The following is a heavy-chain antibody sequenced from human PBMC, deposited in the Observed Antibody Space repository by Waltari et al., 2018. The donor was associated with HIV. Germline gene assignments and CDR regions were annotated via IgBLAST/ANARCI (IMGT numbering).Heavy chain of an antibody. Sequence: QVQLQQWGAGLLKPSETLSLICAVYCGSFSGSYWTWIRQPPGKGLEWIGETNDRGRTNYNPSLKSRVTMSIDTAKNEFSLKLSSVTAADTAVYYCARERPMWNYGPGVKYMDVWGQGTTVTVSS. V-gene: IGHV4-34*01. D-gene: IGHD1-7*01. CDR3: ARERPMWNYGPGVKYMDV. CDR2: TNDRGRT. CDR1: CGSFSGSY. J-gene: IGHJ6*03.